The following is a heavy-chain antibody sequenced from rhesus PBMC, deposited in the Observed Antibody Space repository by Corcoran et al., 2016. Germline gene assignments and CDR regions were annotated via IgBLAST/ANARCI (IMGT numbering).Heavy chain of an antibody. J-gene: IGHJ1*01. CDR3: ARDRVGTVTTKGYFEF. D-gene: IGHD4-23*01. V-gene: IGHV4-65*01. Sequence: QVQLQESGPGLVKPSETLSLTCAVSGGSVSSSNWWSWIRQPPGKGLEWIGYIIGSSGSTYYNPSLKSRVTISTDTSKNQFSLKLSSVTAADTAVYYCARDRVGTVTTKGYFEFWGQGALVTVSS. CDR2: IIGSSGST. CDR1: GGSVSSSNW.